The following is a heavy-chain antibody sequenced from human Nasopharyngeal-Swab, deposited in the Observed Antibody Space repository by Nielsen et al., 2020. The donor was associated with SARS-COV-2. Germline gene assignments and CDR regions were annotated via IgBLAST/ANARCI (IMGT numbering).Heavy chain of an antibody. V-gene: IGHV4-39*07. CDR2: IYYSGST. J-gene: IGHJ5*02. D-gene: IGHD2-2*01. Sequence: SETLSLTCTVSGGSISSGGYYWSWIRQPPGKGLEWIGSIYYSGSTYYNPSLKSRVTISVDTSKNQFSLKLSSVTAADTAVYYCARVKGYQLLSSAAPNWFDAWGQGTLVTVSS. CDR1: GGSISSGGYY. CDR3: ARVKGYQLLSSAAPNWFDA.